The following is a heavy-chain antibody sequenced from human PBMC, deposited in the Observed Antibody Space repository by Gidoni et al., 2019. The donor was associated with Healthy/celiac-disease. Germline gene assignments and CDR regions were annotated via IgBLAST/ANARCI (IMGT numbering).Heavy chain of an antibody. J-gene: IGHJ4*02. CDR3: TREGTRGGLSPDY. V-gene: IGHV3-73*01. CDR2: IRSKANSYAT. D-gene: IGHD2-15*01. CDR1: GFTFSGSA. Sequence: EVQLVESGGGLVQPGGSLKLSCAASGFTFSGSAMHWVRQASGKGLEWVGRIRSKANSYATAYAASVKGRFTISRDDSKNTAYLQMNSLKTEDTAVYYCTREGTRGGLSPDYWGQGTLVTVSS.